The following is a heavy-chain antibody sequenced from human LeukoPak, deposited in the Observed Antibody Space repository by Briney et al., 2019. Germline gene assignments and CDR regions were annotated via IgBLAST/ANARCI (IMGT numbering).Heavy chain of an antibody. V-gene: IGHV3-21*01. CDR3: ARVYCSGGSCYSFLSDY. CDR1: GFTFSSYS. CDR2: ISSSSSYI. J-gene: IGHJ4*02. Sequence: GGSLRLSCAASGFTFSSYSMNWVRQAPGKGLEWVSSISSSSSYIYYADSVKGRFTISRDDAKNSLYLQMNSLREEDTAVYYCARVYCSGGSCYSFLSDYWGQGTLVTVSS. D-gene: IGHD2-15*01.